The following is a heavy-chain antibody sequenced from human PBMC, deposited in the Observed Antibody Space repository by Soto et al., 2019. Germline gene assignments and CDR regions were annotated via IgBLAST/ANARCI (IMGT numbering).Heavy chain of an antibody. CDR3: ATMGTPVTGLYYFDY. CDR1: GGSISSGNYY. D-gene: IGHD4-17*01. V-gene: IGHV4-30-4*01. Sequence: QVQLLESGPGLVKPSQTLSLTCTVSGGSISSGNYYWSWIRQPPGKGLEWIGFISSSGTTHYSASLRSRVSISVDTSKNQFSLDLSSVTAADTAVYYCATMGTPVTGLYYFDYWGQGTLVTVSS. CDR2: ISSSGTT. J-gene: IGHJ4*02.